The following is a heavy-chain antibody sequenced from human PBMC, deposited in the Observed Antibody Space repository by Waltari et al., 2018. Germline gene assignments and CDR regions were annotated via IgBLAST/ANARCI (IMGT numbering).Heavy chain of an antibody. V-gene: IGHV3-21*01. CDR1: GFPFRSYT. Sequence: EVQLVESGGGLVQPGGSLRLSCAASGFPFRSYTMNWVRQAPGKGLEWVSSITRSSRDIYYADSVKGRFTISRDNAKTSLYLQMNSLRAEDTAVYFCARDRWEQAIDYWGQGTLVTVSS. CDR2: ITRSSRDI. CDR3: ARDRWEQAIDY. J-gene: IGHJ4*02. D-gene: IGHD1-26*01.